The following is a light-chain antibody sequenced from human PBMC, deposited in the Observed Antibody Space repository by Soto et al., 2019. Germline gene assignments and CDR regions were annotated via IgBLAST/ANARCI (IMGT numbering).Light chain of an antibody. Sequence: DIQMTQSPSSLSASVVYRGTITGRASQGLRNSLVWYQQKPDKAPKSLIYGTSNLESGVPSRFSGSGSGTDYTLTISSLQPEDFATYYCQQYDSYPITFGQGTRLEIK. CDR1: QGLRNS. CDR3: QQYDSYPIT. J-gene: IGKJ5*01. CDR2: GTS. V-gene: IGKV1D-16*01.